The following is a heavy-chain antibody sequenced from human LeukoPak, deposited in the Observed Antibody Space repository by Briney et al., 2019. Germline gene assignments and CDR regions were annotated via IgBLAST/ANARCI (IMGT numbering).Heavy chain of an antibody. CDR1: GFTFSSYE. J-gene: IGHJ4*02. CDR2: ISSSGSTI. CDR3: ASHGRPDYFDY. Sequence: GGSLTLSCAASGFTFSSYEMNWVRQAPGKGLEWVSYISSSGSTIYYADSVKGRFTISRDNAKNSLYLQMSCLRAEDTAVYYCASHGRPDYFDYWGQGTLVTVSS. V-gene: IGHV3-48*03.